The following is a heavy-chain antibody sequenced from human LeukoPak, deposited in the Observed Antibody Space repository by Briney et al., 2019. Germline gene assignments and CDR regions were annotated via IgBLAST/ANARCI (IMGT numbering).Heavy chain of an antibody. V-gene: IGHV4-4*07. Sequence: SETLSLTCTVSGGSISSFYWSWIRQPAGKGLEWIGRIYTSGSTNCNPSLKSRVSMSLDTSKNQFSLKLSSVTAADTAVYYCARDPRGIVGANHNYFDPWGQGTLVTVSS. CDR2: IYTSGST. D-gene: IGHD1-26*01. J-gene: IGHJ5*02. CDR1: GGSISSFY. CDR3: ARDPRGIVGANHNYFDP.